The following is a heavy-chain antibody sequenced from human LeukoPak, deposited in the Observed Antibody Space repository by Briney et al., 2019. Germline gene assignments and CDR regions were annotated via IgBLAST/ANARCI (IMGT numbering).Heavy chain of an antibody. CDR3: AKVCSRASCSDAGSYYYYYMDV. CDR2: IKQDGSEK. CDR1: GFTLSSYW. D-gene: IGHD2-2*01. J-gene: IGHJ6*03. V-gene: IGHV3-7*01. Sequence: PGGSLRLSCAASGFTLSSYWMSWVRQAPGKGLEWVANIKQDGSEKYYVDSVKGRFTISRDNSKNTLYLQMNSLRAEDTAVYYCAKVCSRASCSDAGSYYYYYMDVWGKGTTVTISS.